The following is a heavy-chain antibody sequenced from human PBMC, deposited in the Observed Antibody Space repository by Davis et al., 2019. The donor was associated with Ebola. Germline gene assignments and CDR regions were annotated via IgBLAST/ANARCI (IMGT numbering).Heavy chain of an antibody. Sequence: SETLSLTCAVYGGSFSGYYWSWIRQPPGKGLEWIGEINHSGSTNYNPSLKSRITISVDTSKNQFSLKLSSVTAADTAVYYCASTHLGELSLYGDWYFDLWGRGTLVTVSS. J-gene: IGHJ2*01. CDR3: ASTHLGELSLYGDWYFDL. CDR1: GGSFSGYY. CDR2: INHSGST. D-gene: IGHD3-16*02. V-gene: IGHV4-34*07.